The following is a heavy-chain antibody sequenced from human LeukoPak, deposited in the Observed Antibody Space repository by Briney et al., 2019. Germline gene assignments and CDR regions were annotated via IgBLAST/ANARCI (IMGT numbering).Heavy chain of an antibody. CDR1: RFAFSNYW. CDR2: MKQDGSEI. Sequence: GGSLRLSCAASRFAFSNYWMSWVRQAPGKGLEWVANMKQDGSEINYVDSVKGRFTISRDNAKNSLYLQMNSLRVEDTAVYYCARVSGDGESSYRALDIWGQGTMVTVSS. D-gene: IGHD1-26*01. V-gene: IGHV3-7*01. CDR3: ARVSGDGESSYRALDI. J-gene: IGHJ3*02.